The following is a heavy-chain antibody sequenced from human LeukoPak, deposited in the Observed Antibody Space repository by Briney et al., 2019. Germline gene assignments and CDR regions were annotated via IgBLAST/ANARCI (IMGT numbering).Heavy chain of an antibody. CDR1: GFTFSSYA. J-gene: IGHJ3*02. V-gene: IGHV3-23*01. CDR2: ISGSGGNT. Sequence: GGSLRLSCAASGFTFSSYAMSWVRQAPGKGLEWVSAISGSGGNTYYADSVKGRFTISRDNSKNTLYLQMSCLRAEDTAVYYCAKVSVVGYCSSTSCYADAFDIWGQGTMVIVSS. D-gene: IGHD2-2*01. CDR3: AKVSVVGYCSSTSCYADAFDI.